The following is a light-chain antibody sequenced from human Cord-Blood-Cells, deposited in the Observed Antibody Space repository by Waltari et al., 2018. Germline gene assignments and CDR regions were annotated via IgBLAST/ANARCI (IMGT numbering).Light chain of an antibody. V-gene: IGKV3-20*01. CDR3: QQYGSSPFT. CDR2: GAS. CDR1: QSVSSSY. J-gene: IGKJ3*01. Sequence: EIVLTQSPGTLSLSPGESATLSCRASQSVSSSYLAWYQQKPGLAPRLLIYGASSRATGIPDRFGGSGSGTDFTLTISRLEPEDFAVYYCQQYGSSPFTFGPGTKVDIK.